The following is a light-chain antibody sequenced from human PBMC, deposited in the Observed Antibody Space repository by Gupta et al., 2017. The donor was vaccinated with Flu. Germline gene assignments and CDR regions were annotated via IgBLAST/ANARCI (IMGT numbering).Light chain of an antibody. CDR1: QSVRRSY. CDR3: QHYVTSPFA. Sequence: ERATLSGRASQSVRRSYLAWYQYKPGQAPRLLIYGASTRATGIPDRFSGSGSGTVFTLTIGRLEPEDFAVYFCQHYVTSPFAFGPGTKVEIK. CDR2: GAS. J-gene: IGKJ3*01. V-gene: IGKV3-20*01.